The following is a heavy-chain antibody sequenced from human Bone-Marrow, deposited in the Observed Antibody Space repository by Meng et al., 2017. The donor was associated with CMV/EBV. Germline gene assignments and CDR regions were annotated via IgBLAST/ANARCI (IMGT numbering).Heavy chain of an antibody. CDR1: GGTFSSYA. D-gene: IGHD4-11*01. J-gene: IGHJ5*02. CDR2: IIPIFGTA. CDR3: ARELQDWFDP. V-gene: IGHV1-69*05. Sequence: SVNVSCKASGGTFSSYAISWVRQAPGQGLEWMGGIIPIFGTANYAQKFQGRVTITTDESTSTAYMELSSLRSEDTAVYYCARELQDWFDPWGQGTLVTVSS.